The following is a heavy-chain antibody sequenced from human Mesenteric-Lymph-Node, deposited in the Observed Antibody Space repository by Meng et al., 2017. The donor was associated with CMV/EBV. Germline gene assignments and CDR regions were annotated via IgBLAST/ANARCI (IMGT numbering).Heavy chain of an antibody. CDR1: GFIFRIYG. V-gene: IGHV3-30*02. CDR2: LLYDGGNQ. J-gene: IGHJ4*02. Sequence: GGSLRLSCAVSGFIFRIYGIHWVRQAPGKGLEWVAFLLYDGGNQYYANSVRGRFSISRDNAKNSLYLQMNSLRAEDTAVYYCASTAGLDYWGQGTLVTVSS. CDR3: ASTAGLDY.